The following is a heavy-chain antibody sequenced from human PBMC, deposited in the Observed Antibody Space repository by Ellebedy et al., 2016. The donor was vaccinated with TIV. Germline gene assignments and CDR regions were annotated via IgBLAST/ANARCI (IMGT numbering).Heavy chain of an antibody. CDR2: IYYSGST. V-gene: IGHV4-59*12. CDR3: ARDLVRYYGSGSYDWFDP. D-gene: IGHD3-10*01. J-gene: IGHJ5*02. CDR1: GGSISSYY. Sequence: SETLSLTXTVSGGSISSYYWSWIRQPPGKGLEWIGYIYYSGSTNYNPSLKSRVTISVDTSKNQFSLKLSSVTAADTAVYYCARDLVRYYGSGSYDWFDPWGQGTLVTVSS.